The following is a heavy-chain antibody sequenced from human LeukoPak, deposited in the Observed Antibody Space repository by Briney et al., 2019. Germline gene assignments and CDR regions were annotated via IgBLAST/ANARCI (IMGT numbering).Heavy chain of an antibody. Sequence: GGSLRLSCVASGFTFSSYDMSWVRQAPGKGLEWVSAVSIGGDGTTYADSVKGRFTISRDNSKNTLYLQMNSLRAEDTAVYYCARGFDYWGQGTLVTVSS. CDR1: GFTFSSYD. V-gene: IGHV3-23*01. CDR3: ARGFDY. CDR2: VSIGGDGT. J-gene: IGHJ4*02.